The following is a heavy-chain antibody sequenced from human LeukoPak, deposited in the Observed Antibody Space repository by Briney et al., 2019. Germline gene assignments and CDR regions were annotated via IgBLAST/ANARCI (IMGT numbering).Heavy chain of an antibody. D-gene: IGHD6-13*01. V-gene: IGHV4-39*07. CDR2: IYYSGST. Sequence: SETLSLTCTVSGGSFSSRPYYWGWLRQPPGTGLEWIGTIYYSGSTYYNPSLKSRVTISVDTSKNQFSLKLSSVTAADTAVYYCAGGVAAAGPYYFDYWGQGTLVTVSS. J-gene: IGHJ4*02. CDR1: GGSFSSRPYY. CDR3: AGGVAAAGPYYFDY.